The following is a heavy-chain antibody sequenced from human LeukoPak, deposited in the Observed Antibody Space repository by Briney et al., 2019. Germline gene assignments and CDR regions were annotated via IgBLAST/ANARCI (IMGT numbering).Heavy chain of an antibody. J-gene: IGHJ6*02. CDR1: GGSISSGGYS. V-gene: IGHV4-30-2*01. CDR3: ARHLVALYYGMDV. CDR2: IYHSGST. Sequence: SEALSLTCAVSGGSISSGGYSWSWIRQPPGKGLEWIGYIYHSGSTYYNPSLKSRVTISVDRSKNQFSLKLSPVTAADTAVYYCARHLVALYYGMDVWGRGTTVTVSS. D-gene: IGHD6-6*01.